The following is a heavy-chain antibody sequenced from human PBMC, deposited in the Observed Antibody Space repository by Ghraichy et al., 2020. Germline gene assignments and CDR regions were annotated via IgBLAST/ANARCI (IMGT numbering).Heavy chain of an antibody. CDR3: ASYCSSTSCYGYYGMDV. CDR2: INHSGST. Sequence: SETLSLTCAVYGGSFSGYYWSWIRQPPGKGLEWIGEINHSGSTNYNPSLKSRVTISVDTSKNQFSLKLSSVTAADTAVYYCASYCSSTSCYGYYGMDVWGQGTTVTVSS. CDR1: GGSFSGYY. J-gene: IGHJ6*02. D-gene: IGHD2-2*01. V-gene: IGHV4-34*01.